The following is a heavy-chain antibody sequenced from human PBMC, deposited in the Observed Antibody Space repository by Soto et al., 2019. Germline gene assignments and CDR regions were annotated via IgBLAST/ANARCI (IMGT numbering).Heavy chain of an antibody. D-gene: IGHD3-10*01. CDR3: VRQGFGTLHGLVDV. CDR1: GVSSGNYK. CDR2: IDDGGST. V-gene: IGHV4-59*08. J-gene: IGHJ6*02. Sequence: QVQLQESGPGLVNPSETLSLTCTVSGVSSGNYKWSWIRQSPGKGLEWIGYIDDGGSTSYNPSLKSRLSMSVDTSTRPFSLNLRSVTAADTAVYYCVRQGFGTLHGLVDVWGQGTTVTVSS.